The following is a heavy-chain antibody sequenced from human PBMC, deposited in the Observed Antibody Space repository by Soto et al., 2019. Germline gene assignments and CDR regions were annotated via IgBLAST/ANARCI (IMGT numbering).Heavy chain of an antibody. D-gene: IGHD4-17*01. CDR2: INHSGCT. Sequence: SETLSLTCAVYGGSFSGYYWSWIRQPPGKGLEWIGEINHSGCTNYNPSLKSRVTISVDTSKNQFSLKLSSVTAADTAVYYCARGLRLAYGMDVWGQGTTVTVSS. CDR1: GGSFSGYY. V-gene: IGHV4-34*01. J-gene: IGHJ6*02. CDR3: ARGLRLAYGMDV.